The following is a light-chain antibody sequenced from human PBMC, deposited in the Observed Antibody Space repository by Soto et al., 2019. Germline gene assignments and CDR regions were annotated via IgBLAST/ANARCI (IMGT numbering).Light chain of an antibody. Sequence: EVLMTQSPSTRSLSPGERATLSCRASQSVSSYLAWYQQKPGQAPRLLIYGASSRATGIADRFSGSGSGTDFTLTISSLQPEDFATYYCLQDYNYPIPFGQRTLLEIK. CDR3: LQDYNYPIP. CDR2: GAS. V-gene: IGKV3-11*01. J-gene: IGKJ5*01. CDR1: QSVSSY.